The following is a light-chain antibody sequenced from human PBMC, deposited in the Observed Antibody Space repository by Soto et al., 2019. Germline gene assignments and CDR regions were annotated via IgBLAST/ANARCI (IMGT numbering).Light chain of an antibody. V-gene: IGKV3-20*01. J-gene: IGKJ1*01. Sequence: EIVLTQSPGTLSLSPGERATLSCRASQSVSSSYLAWYQQKPGQAPRLLIYGASSRATGIPDRFSGSGSGTDFPLNISRLEPEDFAVYYCQQYGSSPGWTFGQGTKVEIK. CDR3: QQYGSSPGWT. CDR2: GAS. CDR1: QSVSSSY.